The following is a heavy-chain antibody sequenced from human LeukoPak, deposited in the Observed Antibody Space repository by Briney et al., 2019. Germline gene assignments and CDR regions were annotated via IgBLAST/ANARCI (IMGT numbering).Heavy chain of an antibody. CDR3: ARDVEQWLVRVYYFDY. D-gene: IGHD6-19*01. Sequence: GGSLRLSCATSGFTLSSYSMNWVRQAPGKGLEWVSYISSGSTTIYYANSVKGRFTISRDNAKNSLYLQMNSLRAEDTAVYYCARDVEQWLVRVYYFDYWGQGTLVTVSS. J-gene: IGHJ4*02. CDR1: GFTLSSYS. CDR2: ISSGSTTI. V-gene: IGHV3-48*01.